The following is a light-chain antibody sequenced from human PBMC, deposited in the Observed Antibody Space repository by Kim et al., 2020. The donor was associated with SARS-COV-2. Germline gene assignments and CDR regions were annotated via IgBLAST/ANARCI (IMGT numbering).Light chain of an antibody. V-gene: IGKV4-1*01. J-gene: IGKJ4*01. Sequence: DIVMTQSPDSLAVSLGERATINCKSSQSVLYSSNNKNYSAWYQQKPGQPPKLLIYWASTRESGVPDRFSGSGSGTDFTLTISSLQAEDVAVYYCQQYYSTPLTFGGGTKLEI. CDR3: QQYYSTPLT. CDR1: QSVLYSSNNKNY. CDR2: WAS.